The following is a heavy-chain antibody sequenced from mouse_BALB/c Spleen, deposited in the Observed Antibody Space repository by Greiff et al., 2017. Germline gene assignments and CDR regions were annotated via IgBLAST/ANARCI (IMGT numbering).Heavy chain of an antibody. D-gene: IGHD2-4*01. CDR1: GFTFSNYW. V-gene: IGHV6-6*02. Sequence: EVKLEESGGGLVQPGGSMKLSCVASGFTFSNYWMNWVRQSPEKGLEWVAEIRLKSNNYATHYAESVKGRFTISRDDSKSSVYLQMNNLRAADTGVYYCTRDDYDVYFDYWGQGTTLTVSS. J-gene: IGHJ2*01. CDR2: IRLKSNNYAT. CDR3: TRDDYDVYFDY.